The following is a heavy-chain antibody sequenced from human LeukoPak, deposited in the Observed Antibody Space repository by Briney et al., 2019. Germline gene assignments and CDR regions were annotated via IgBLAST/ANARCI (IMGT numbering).Heavy chain of an antibody. Sequence: ASVKVSCKASGYTFTGYYMHWVRQAPGQGLEWMGWINPNSGGTNYAQKFQGRVTMTRDTSISTAYMEPSRLRSDDTAVYYCARNPRSIQLWPRGWFDPWGQGTLVTVSS. J-gene: IGHJ5*02. CDR3: ARNPRSIQLWPRGWFDP. CDR2: INPNSGGT. CDR1: GYTFTGYY. V-gene: IGHV1-2*02. D-gene: IGHD5-18*01.